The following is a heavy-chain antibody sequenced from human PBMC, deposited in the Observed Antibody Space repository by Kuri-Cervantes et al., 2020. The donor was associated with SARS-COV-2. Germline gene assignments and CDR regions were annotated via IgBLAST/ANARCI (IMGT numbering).Heavy chain of an antibody. V-gene: IGHV3-74*01. J-gene: IGHJ4*02. D-gene: IGHD3-22*01. Sequence: GGSLRLSCAASGFTFSSYDMHWVRQGPGKGLVWVSRINSDGTTTSNADSVKGRFTISRDNAKNTLYLQMNSLRVEDTAVYYCARVIYDSSAYYLDHWGQGTLVTVSS. CDR3: ARVIYDSSAYYLDH. CDR1: GFTFSSYD. CDR2: INSDGTTT.